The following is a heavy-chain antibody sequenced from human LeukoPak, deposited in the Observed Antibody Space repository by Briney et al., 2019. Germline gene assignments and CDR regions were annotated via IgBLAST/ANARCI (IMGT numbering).Heavy chain of an antibody. J-gene: IGHJ5*02. V-gene: IGHV4-30-4*08. Sequence: SETLSLTCTVSGGSISSGDYYWSWIRQPPGKGLEWIGYIYYSGSTYYNPSLKSRVTISVDTSKNQFSLKLSSVTAADTAVYYCARHREYDYVWGSYRGTKNWFDPWGQGTLVTVSS. D-gene: IGHD3-16*02. CDR2: IYYSGST. CDR1: GGSISSGDYY. CDR3: ARHREYDYVWGSYRGTKNWFDP.